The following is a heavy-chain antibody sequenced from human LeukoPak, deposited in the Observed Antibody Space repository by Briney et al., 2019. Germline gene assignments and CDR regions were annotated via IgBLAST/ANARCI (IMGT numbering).Heavy chain of an antibody. J-gene: IGHJ4*02. CDR2: INHSGST. CDR1: GGSFSGYY. CDR3: ARARDTAMVPTAPDY. Sequence: SETLSLTCAVYGGSFSGYYWSWLRQPPGKGLEWLGEINHSGSTNYNPSLKSRVTISVDTSKNQFSLKLSSVTAADTAVYYCARARDTAMVPTAPDYWGQGTLVTVSS. V-gene: IGHV4-34*01. D-gene: IGHD5-18*01.